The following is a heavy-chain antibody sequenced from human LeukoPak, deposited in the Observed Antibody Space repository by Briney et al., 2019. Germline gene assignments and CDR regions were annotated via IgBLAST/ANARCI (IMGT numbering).Heavy chain of an antibody. CDR3: ARVAKERVAGVYYTAY. D-gene: IGHD1-1*01. V-gene: IGHV3-13*01. CDR2: IGTAGDT. Sequence: AAGSLRLSCAASGFTFSDYDRHWVRQATGKGLEWVSAIGTAGDTYYTGSVKGRFTISRENAKNCLSLQMTSVSAGDTAVDYCARVAKERVAGVYYTAYSGQGTLVSASS. J-gene: IGHJ4*02. CDR1: GFTFSDYD.